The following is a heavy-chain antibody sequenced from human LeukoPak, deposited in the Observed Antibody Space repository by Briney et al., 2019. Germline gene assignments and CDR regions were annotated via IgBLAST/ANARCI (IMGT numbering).Heavy chain of an antibody. CDR1: GGTFSSYA. D-gene: IGHD1-20*01. Sequence: ASVKVSCKASGGTFSSYAISWVRQATGQGLEWMGGIIPIFGTANYAQKFQGRVTITADESTSTAYMELSSLRSEDTAVYYCARGITGPYFDYWGQGTLVTVSS. CDR2: IIPIFGTA. V-gene: IGHV1-69*13. J-gene: IGHJ4*02. CDR3: ARGITGPYFDY.